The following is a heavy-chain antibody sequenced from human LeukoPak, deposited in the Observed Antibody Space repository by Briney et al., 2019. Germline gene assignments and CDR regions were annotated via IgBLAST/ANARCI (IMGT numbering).Heavy chain of an antibody. D-gene: IGHD3-10*02. CDR1: GGSRSNNY. CDR3: ARVGVFGDLFGVIDY. Sequence: PSETLSLTCTVSGGSRSNNYWSWIRQPAGKGLEWIGRIYSSGSSNYNPSLKSRVIMSVDTSKNQFSLKLSSVTAADTAVYYCARVGVFGDLFGVIDYWGQGTLVTVSS. J-gene: IGHJ4*02. CDR2: IYSSGSS. V-gene: IGHV4-4*07.